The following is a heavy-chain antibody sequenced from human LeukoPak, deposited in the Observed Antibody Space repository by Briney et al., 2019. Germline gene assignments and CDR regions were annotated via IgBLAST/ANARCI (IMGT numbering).Heavy chain of an antibody. J-gene: IGHJ4*02. CDR2: ISSTGTTI. CDR1: GFTFSDYY. D-gene: IGHD1-26*01. Sequence: GGSLRLSCAASGFTFSDYYMNWIRQAAGRGVEWVSYISSTGTTIYYADSVKGRFTISRDNAKNSLYLQMNTLRAEDTAVYYCGSLSGSLRSDYWGPRTLVTVSS. V-gene: IGHV3-11*01. CDR3: GSLSGSLRSDY.